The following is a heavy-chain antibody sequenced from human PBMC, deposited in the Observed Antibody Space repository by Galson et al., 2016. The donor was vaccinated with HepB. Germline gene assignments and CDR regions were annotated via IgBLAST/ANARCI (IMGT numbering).Heavy chain of an antibody. V-gene: IGHV1-18*01. J-gene: IGHJ5*01. CDR3: ARAVSDNWFDS. Sequence: SVKVSCKASGYAFATYGITWVRQAPGQGFEWMGWISTYNGNTNYAHKVQGRVTMTTDTSTRTAYMELRSLRSDDTAVYYCARAVSDNWFDSWGQGTLVTVSS. CDR1: GYAFATYG. CDR2: ISTYNGNT.